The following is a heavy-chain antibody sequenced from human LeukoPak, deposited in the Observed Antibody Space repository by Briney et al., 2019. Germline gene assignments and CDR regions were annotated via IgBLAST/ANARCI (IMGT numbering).Heavy chain of an antibody. CDR2: ISYDGSNK. Sequence: GGSLRLSCAASGFTSSSYAMHWVRQAPGKGLEWVAVISYDGSNKYYADSVKGRFTVSRDNSKNTLYLQMDSLTVEDTAVYYCAKSYDISRFYPYWGQGTLVTDSS. D-gene: IGHD3-22*01. J-gene: IGHJ4*02. CDR3: AKSYDISRFYPY. V-gene: IGHV3-30-3*02. CDR1: GFTSSSYA.